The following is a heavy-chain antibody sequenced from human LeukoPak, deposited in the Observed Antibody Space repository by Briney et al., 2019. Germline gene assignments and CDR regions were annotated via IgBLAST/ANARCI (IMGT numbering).Heavy chain of an antibody. Sequence: GGSLRLSCAASGFIFNTYAMSWVRQAPGKGLEWVGFIRSKAYGGTTEYAASVKGRFTISRDDSKSIAYLQMNSLKTEDTAVYYCTREHYGSGSYYSYWGQGTLVTVSS. CDR2: IRSKAYGGTT. V-gene: IGHV3-49*04. CDR3: TREHYGSGSYYSY. CDR1: GFIFNTYA. J-gene: IGHJ4*02. D-gene: IGHD3-10*01.